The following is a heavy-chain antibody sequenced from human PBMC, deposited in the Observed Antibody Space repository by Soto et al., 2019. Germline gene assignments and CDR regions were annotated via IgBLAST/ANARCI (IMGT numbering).Heavy chain of an antibody. CDR1: GFTFSSYA. Sequence: PGGSLRLSCAASGFTFSSYAMSWVRQAPGKGLEWVSAISGSGGSTYYADSVKGRFTISRDNSKNTLYLQMNSLRAEDTAVYYCAKDGGGYRSGWYFRWYYYGMDVWGQGTTVTVSS. D-gene: IGHD6-19*01. V-gene: IGHV3-23*01. J-gene: IGHJ6*02. CDR3: AKDGGGYRSGWYFRWYYYGMDV. CDR2: ISGSGGST.